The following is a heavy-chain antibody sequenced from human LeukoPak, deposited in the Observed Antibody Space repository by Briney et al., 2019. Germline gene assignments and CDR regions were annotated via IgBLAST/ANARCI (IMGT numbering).Heavy chain of an antibody. CDR3: AKPLPTDIVVVVAAAFDY. V-gene: IGHV3-30*18. D-gene: IGHD2-15*01. J-gene: IGHJ4*02. CDR1: GFTFSSYG. Sequence: PGGSLRLSCAASGFTFSSYGMHWVRQAPGKGLEWVAVISYDGSNKYYADSVKGRFTISRDNSKNTLYLQMNSLRAEDTAVYYCAKPLPTDIVVVVAAAFDYWGQGTLVTVSS. CDR2: ISYDGSNK.